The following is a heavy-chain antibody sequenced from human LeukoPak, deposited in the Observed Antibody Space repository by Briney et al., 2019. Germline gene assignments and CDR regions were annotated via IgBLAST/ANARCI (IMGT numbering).Heavy chain of an antibody. V-gene: IGHV3-48*02. CDR3: ARDWNHAFDI. J-gene: IGHJ3*02. Sequence: GGSLRLSCAASGFTFSSYSINWVRQAPGKGLEWVSYISSSSSTIYCADSVKGRFTISRDNAKNLLYLQMNSLRDEDTAVYYCARDWNHAFDIWGQGTMVTVSS. CDR2: ISSSSSTI. D-gene: IGHD1-1*01. CDR1: GFTFSSYS.